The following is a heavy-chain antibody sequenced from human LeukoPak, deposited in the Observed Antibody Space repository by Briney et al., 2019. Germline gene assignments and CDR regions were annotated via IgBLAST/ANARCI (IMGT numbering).Heavy chain of an antibody. CDR1: GFTFSSYA. Sequence: GGSLRLSCAASGFTFSSYAMHWVRQAPGKGLEWAAVISYDGSNKYYADSVKGRFTISRDNSKNTLYLQMDSLRAEDTAVYYCARGGEWELLTGFDYWGQGTLVTVSS. V-gene: IGHV3-30-3*01. CDR2: ISYDGSNK. CDR3: ARGGEWELLTGFDY. D-gene: IGHD1-26*01. J-gene: IGHJ4*02.